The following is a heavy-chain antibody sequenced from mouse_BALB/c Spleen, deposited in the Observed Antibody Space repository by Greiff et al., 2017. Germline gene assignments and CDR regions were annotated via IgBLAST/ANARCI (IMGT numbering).Heavy chain of an antibody. D-gene: IGHD1-1*01. J-gene: IGHJ2*01. CDR3: ARDYGSSYGYFDD. CDR2: IRNKANGYTT. V-gene: IGHV7-3*02. CDR1: GFTFTDYY. Sequence: DVKLVESGGGLVQPGGSLRLSCATSGFTFTDYYMSWVRQPPGKALEWLGFIRNKANGYTTEYSASVKGRFTISRDNSQSILYLQMNTLRAEDSATYYCARDYGSSYGYFDDWGQGTTLTVSS.